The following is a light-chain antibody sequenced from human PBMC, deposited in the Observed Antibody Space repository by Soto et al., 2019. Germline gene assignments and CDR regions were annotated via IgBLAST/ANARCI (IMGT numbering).Light chain of an antibody. V-gene: IGKV3-15*01. CDR2: GAS. Sequence: EIVMTQSPATLSVSPGERATLSFRASQSVSSDFAWYQQKPGQAPRLLIYGASTRATGIPARFSGSGSGTEFTLTISSLQSEDFAVYYCQQYNNWPWTFGQGTKVDIK. CDR1: QSVSSD. CDR3: QQYNNWPWT. J-gene: IGKJ1*01.